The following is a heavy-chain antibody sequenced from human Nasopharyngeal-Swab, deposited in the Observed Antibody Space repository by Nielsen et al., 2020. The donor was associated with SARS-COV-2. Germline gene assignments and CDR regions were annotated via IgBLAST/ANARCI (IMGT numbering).Heavy chain of an antibody. CDR2: IIPIFGTA. CDR1: GGTFSNYA. J-gene: IGHJ5*02. V-gene: IGHV1-69*13. D-gene: IGHD1-1*01. CDR3: ARIAVHHNWFDP. Sequence: SVKVSCKASGGTFSNYAISWVRQAPGQGLEWMGGIIPIFGTANYAQKFQGRVTITADESTSTAYMELSSLRSEDTAVYYCARIAVHHNWFDPWGQGTLVTVSS.